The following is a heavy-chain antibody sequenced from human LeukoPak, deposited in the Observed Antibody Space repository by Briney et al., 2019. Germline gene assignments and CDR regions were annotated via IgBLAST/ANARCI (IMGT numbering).Heavy chain of an antibody. V-gene: IGHV3-23*01. CDR1: GFSVINNY. CDR2: ISGSGGST. CDR3: ARRPSLDY. Sequence: GGSPRLSCAASGFSVINNYVTWVRQAPGKGLEWVSAISGSGGSTYYADSVKGRFTISRDNSKNTLYLQMNSLRAEDTAVYYCARRPSLDYWGQGTLVTVSS. J-gene: IGHJ4*02.